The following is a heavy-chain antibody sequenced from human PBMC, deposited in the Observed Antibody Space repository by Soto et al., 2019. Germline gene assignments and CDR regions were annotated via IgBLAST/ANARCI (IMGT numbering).Heavy chain of an antibody. D-gene: IGHD4-17*01. Sequence: PSQTLSLTSAISGDSVSSNSAAWNWIRQSPSRGLEWLGRTYYRSKWYNDYAVSVKSRITINPDTSKNQFSLQLNSVTPEDTAVYYCAREDYVGNSPVYNWFEPGGKGPLVTVSS. J-gene: IGHJ5*02. CDR1: GDSVSSNSAA. CDR3: AREDYVGNSPVYNWFEP. V-gene: IGHV6-1*01. CDR2: TYYRSKWYN.